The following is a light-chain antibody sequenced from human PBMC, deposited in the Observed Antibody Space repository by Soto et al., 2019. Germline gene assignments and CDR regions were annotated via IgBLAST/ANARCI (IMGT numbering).Light chain of an antibody. CDR3: QQYGSLSWT. CDR1: QSVSSNY. Sequence: DIVLTQSPGTLSLSPGERATLSCRASQSVSSNYLAWYQQKPGQAPRLLIYGASTRATGVPDRFSGSGSGTDFTLTISRLEPEDFAVYHCQQYGSLSWTFGQGTKVDNK. V-gene: IGKV3-20*01. J-gene: IGKJ1*01. CDR2: GAS.